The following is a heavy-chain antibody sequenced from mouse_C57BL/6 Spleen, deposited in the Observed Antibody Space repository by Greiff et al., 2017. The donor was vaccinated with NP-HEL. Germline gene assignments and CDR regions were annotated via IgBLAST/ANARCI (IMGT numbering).Heavy chain of an antibody. J-gene: IGHJ4*01. D-gene: IGHD4-1*01. CDR1: GFSLTSYG. Sequence: QVQLQQSGPGLVQPSQCLSITCTVSGFSLTSYGVHWVRQSPGKGLEWLGVIWSGGSTDYNAAFISRLSIIKDKSKSQVFLKMNSLQAEDTAIYYCARQLTGRAKGYWGKGATVTVSS. V-gene: IGHV2-2*01. CDR2: IWSGGST. CDR3: ARQLTGRAKGY.